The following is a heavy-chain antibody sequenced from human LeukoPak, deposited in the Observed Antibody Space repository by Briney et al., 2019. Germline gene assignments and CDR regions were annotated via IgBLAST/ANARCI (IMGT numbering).Heavy chain of an antibody. Sequence: SETLSLTCTVSGGSISSGGYYWSWIRQPPGKGLEWIGYIYHSGSTYYNPSLKSRVTISVDRSKNRFSLKLSSVTAADTAVYYCARQGSSSADLDYWGQGTLVTVSS. J-gene: IGHJ4*02. CDR2: IYHSGST. CDR3: ARQGSSSADLDY. D-gene: IGHD6-6*01. CDR1: GGSISSGGYY. V-gene: IGHV4-30-2*01.